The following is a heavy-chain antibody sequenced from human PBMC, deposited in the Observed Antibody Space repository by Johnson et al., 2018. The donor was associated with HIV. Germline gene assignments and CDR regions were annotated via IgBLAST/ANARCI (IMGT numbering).Heavy chain of an antibody. CDR2: ISWNSGSI. Sequence: VQLVESGGGLVQPGRSLRLSCAASGFTFDDHAMHWVRQAPGKGLEWVSGISWNSGSIGYADSVRGRFTISRDNAKNSLYLQVNSLRADDTALYYCAKVFKVRVAGAFDIWGQGTMVTVSS. J-gene: IGHJ3*02. D-gene: IGHD6-19*01. CDR3: AKVFKVRVAGAFDI. CDR1: GFTFDDHA. V-gene: IGHV3-9*01.